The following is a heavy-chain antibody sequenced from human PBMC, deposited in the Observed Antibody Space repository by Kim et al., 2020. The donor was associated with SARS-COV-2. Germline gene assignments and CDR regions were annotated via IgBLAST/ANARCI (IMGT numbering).Heavy chain of an antibody. D-gene: IGHD3-10*01. J-gene: IGHJ4*02. CDR1: GFTFDDYA. V-gene: IGHV3-43*02. Sequence: GGSLRLSCAASGFTFDDYAMHWVRQAPGKGLEWVSLISGDGGSTYYADSVKGRFTISRDNSKNSLYLQMNSLRTEDTALYYCAKEDGSGSYYVVTPDYWGQGTLVTVSS. CDR3: AKEDGSGSYYVVTPDY. CDR2: ISGDGGST.